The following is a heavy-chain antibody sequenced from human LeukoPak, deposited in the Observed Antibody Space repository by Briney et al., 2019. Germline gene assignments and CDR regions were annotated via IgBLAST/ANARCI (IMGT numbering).Heavy chain of an antibody. V-gene: IGHV3-30*02. Sequence: GGSLRLSCAASGFTFSSYGMHWVRQAPGKGLEWVAFISYDGSDKYYADSVKGRFTISRDNSKNTLYLQMNSLRAEDTAVYYCAKDIRSIAARPDAFDIWGQGTMVTVSS. CDR1: GFTFSSYG. J-gene: IGHJ3*02. D-gene: IGHD6-6*01. CDR2: ISYDGSDK. CDR3: AKDIRSIAARPDAFDI.